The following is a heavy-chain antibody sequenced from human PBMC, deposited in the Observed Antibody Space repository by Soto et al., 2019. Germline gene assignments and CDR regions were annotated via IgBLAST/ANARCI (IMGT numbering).Heavy chain of an antibody. CDR2: MYNTGST. Sequence: SETLSLTCTVSGGSVSSGSYYWSWIRQPPGKGLEWIGYMYNTGSTIYNPSLKSRVTISVDTSKNQFSPKLNSVTAADTAVYYCARDLWGYCGADCYPLDVWGQGTTVTVSS. V-gene: IGHV4-61*01. J-gene: IGHJ6*02. D-gene: IGHD2-21*02. CDR3: ARDLWGYCGADCYPLDV. CDR1: GGSVSSGSYY.